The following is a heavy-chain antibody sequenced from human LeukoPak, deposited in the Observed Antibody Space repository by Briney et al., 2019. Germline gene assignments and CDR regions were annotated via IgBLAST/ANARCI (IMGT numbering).Heavy chain of an antibody. Sequence: SETLSLTCTVSGDSINNRDSYWGWIRQPPGKGLQWTGSIYYSGDTYYNPSLKSRVRMSVDTSKNHFSLELTSVTAADTAVYYCARHAYNYGLDYFDPWGQGTLVTVSS. CDR2: IYYSGDT. V-gene: IGHV4-39*01. J-gene: IGHJ5*02. CDR1: GDSINNRDSY. CDR3: ARHAYNYGLDYFDP. D-gene: IGHD5-24*01.